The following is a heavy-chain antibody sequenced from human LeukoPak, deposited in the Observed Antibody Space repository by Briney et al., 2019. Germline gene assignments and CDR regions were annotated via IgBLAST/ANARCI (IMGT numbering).Heavy chain of an antibody. V-gene: IGHV1-69*06. D-gene: IGHD6-6*01. CDR2: IIPIFGTA. CDR1: GGTFSSYA. J-gene: IGHJ6*03. Sequence: ASVKVSCKASGGTFSSYAISWVRQAPGQGLEWMGGIIPIFGTANYAQKFQGRVTITADKSTSTAYMELSSLRSEDTAVYYCARVSYSSSSIGPAYYYYMDVWGKGTTVTVSS. CDR3: ARVSYSSSSIGPAYYYYMDV.